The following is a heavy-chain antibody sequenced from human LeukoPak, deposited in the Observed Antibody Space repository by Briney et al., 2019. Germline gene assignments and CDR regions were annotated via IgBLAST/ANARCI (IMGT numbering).Heavy chain of an antibody. CDR1: GGSISSGGYS. V-gene: IGHV4-61*02. D-gene: IGHD6-19*01. CDR2: IYTSGST. J-gene: IGHJ4*02. Sequence: SETLSLTCAVSGGSISSGGYSWSWIRQPPGTGLEWIGRIYTSGSTNYNPSLKSRVTMSLDTSKNQFSLKLSSVTAADTAVYYCAREMYSSGWYVDYWGQGTLVTVSS. CDR3: AREMYSSGWYVDY.